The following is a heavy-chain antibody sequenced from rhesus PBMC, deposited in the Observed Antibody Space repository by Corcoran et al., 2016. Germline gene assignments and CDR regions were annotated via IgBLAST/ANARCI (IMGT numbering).Heavy chain of an antibody. CDR3: ATDLPLGY. CDR2: VDPEEGEA. V-gene: IGHV1-111*02. D-gene: IGHD2-39*01. Sequence: EVQLVQSGAAVKKPGASVKISCKASGYTFTDYYLPWVGQAPGKGLEWRDRVDPEEGEAIHEQKFPDRVTITADTSTDTAYMELSSRRSEDTAVYDCATDLPLGYWGQGVLVTVSS. CDR1: GYTFTDYY. J-gene: IGHJ4*01.